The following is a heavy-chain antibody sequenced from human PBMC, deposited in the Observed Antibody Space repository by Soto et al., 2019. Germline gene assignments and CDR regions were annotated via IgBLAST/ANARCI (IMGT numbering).Heavy chain of an antibody. V-gene: IGHV3-53*01. CDR2: IDTAGRT. J-gene: IGHJ6*02. CDR3: ARGATYYDYLSGYYTSYTYYCMDV. CDR1: VFSVRDNY. Sequence: EVQLVESGGGLIQPGGSLRVSCEASVFSVRDNYMTWVRQAPGKGLERVSVIDTAGRTNYAESVKGRFTISRGNAKNTLHLQMNRLRGEDTAVYYCARGATYYDYLSGYYTSYTYYCMDVWGQGTTVTVSS. D-gene: IGHD3-3*01.